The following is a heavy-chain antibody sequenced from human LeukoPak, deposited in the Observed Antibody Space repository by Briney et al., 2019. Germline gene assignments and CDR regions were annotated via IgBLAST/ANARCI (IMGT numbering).Heavy chain of an antibody. CDR3: AKDLDSSGYFHDLDY. CDR2: ISGSGGST. V-gene: IGHV3-23*01. J-gene: IGHJ4*02. Sequence: GGSLRLSCAASGFTFSSYAMSWVRQAPGKGLEWVSAISGSGGSTYYADSVKGRFTISRDNSKNTLYLQMNSLRAEDTAVYYCAKDLDSSGYFHDLDYWGQGTLVPSPQ. D-gene: IGHD3-22*01. CDR1: GFTFSSYA.